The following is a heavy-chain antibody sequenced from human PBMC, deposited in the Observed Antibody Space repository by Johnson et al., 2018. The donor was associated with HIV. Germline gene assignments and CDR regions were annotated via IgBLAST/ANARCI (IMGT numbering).Heavy chain of an antibody. V-gene: IGHV3-30*04. CDR3: ARDVGSYYVWHAFDI. CDR2: ISYDGSNK. J-gene: IGHJ3*02. D-gene: IGHD1-26*01. Sequence: QVQLVESGGGVVQPGGSLRLSCAASGFTFSSYAMHWVRQAPGKGLEWVAVISYDGSNKYYADSVKGRFTISRDNSKNTLYLQMNSLRAEDTAVYYCARDVGSYYVWHAFDIWGQGTMVTVSS. CDR1: GFTFSSYA.